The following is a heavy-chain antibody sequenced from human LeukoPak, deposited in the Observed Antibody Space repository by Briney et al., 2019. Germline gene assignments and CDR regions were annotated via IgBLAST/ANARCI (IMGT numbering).Heavy chain of an antibody. D-gene: IGHD3-3*01. CDR3: AREPYYDFWSGPPESFDY. J-gene: IGHJ4*02. V-gene: IGHV3-48*03. CDR1: GFIFSSYE. Sequence: GGSLRLSCEASGFIFSSYEMNWVRQAPGKGLEWVSYISSSGSIKYYAESVEGRFTISRDNAKNSLYLQMNSLRAEDTAVYYCAREPYYDFWSGPPESFDYWGQGTLVTVSS. CDR2: ISSSGSIK.